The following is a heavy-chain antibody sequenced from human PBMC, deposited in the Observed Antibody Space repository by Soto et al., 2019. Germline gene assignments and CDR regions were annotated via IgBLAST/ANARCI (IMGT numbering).Heavy chain of an antibody. D-gene: IGHD2-2*01. CDR1: GYTFTSYG. CDR2: ISAYNGNT. J-gene: IGHJ4*02. CDR3: ARFTDYGYCSSTSCYAGTF. Sequence: GASVKVSCKASGYTFTSYGISWVRQAPGQGLEWMGWISAYNGNTNYAQKHQGRVTMTTDTSTSTAYMELRSLRSDDTAVYYCARFTDYGYCSSTSCYAGTFWGQGTLVTVSS. V-gene: IGHV1-18*01.